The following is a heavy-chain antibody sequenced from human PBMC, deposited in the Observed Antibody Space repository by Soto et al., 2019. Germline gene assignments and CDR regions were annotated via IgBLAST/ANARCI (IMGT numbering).Heavy chain of an antibody. CDR3: ARVMAPYYDSSARSAFDF. J-gene: IGHJ3*01. CDR1: GFTVSSNY. CDR2: IYSGGST. D-gene: IGHD3-22*01. Sequence: PGGSLRLSCAASGFTVSSNYMSWVRQAPGKGLEWVSVIYSGGSTYYADSVKGRFTISRDNSKNTLYLQMNSLRAADTAVYYCARVMAPYYDSSARSAFDFWGQGTMVTVSS. V-gene: IGHV3-53*01.